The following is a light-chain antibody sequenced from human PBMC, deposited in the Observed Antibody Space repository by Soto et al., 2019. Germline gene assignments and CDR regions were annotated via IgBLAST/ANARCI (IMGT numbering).Light chain of an antibody. J-gene: IGKJ5*01. V-gene: IGKV3-20*01. CDR1: QTVTRNY. Sequence: EIVVTPSLGTLSLSANERATLSFSASQTVTRNYLAWHQQKPGQTPRLLVYGASSRATGIPDRFSGSGSATDFTLTISRLEPEDFALYYCPQHGSSPIPFGQGTRLAIK. CDR2: GAS. CDR3: PQHGSSPIP.